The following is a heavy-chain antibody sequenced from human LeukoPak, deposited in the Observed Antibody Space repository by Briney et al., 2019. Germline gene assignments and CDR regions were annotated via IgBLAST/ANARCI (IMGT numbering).Heavy chain of an antibody. CDR3: AKCLLYYDILTGYYGPIDY. CDR2: ITASGGST. J-gene: IGHJ4*02. Sequence: PGGPLRLSCAASGFAFSSYAVSWVRQATGKGLQWVSAITASGGSTYYADSVKGRFTISRDNSKNTLFLQMNSLRAEDTAIYYCAKCLLYYDILTGYYGPIDYWGQGTLVTVSS. D-gene: IGHD3-9*01. CDR1: GFAFSSYA. V-gene: IGHV3-23*01.